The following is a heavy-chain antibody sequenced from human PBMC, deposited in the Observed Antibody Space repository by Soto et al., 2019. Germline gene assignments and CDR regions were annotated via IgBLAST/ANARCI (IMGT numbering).Heavy chain of an antibody. CDR3: ARDLRAYIVATIKGYYYGMEV. CDR1: GSTFSSYE. V-gene: IGHV3-48*03. Sequence: PGGSLRLSCAASGSTFSSYEMNWVRQAPGKGLEWVSYISSSGSTIYYADSVKGRFTISRDNVKNSLYLQMNSLRAEDTAVYYCARDLRAYIVATIKGYYYGMEVWGQGTTVTVSS. D-gene: IGHD5-12*01. J-gene: IGHJ6*02. CDR2: ISSSGSTI.